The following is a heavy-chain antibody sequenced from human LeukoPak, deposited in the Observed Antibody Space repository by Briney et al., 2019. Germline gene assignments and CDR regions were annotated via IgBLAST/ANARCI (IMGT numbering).Heavy chain of an antibody. CDR1: GGTFSSYA. V-gene: IGHV1-69*05. CDR2: IIPIFGTA. D-gene: IGHD6-13*01. Sequence: SVKVSCKASGGTFSSYAISWVRQAPGQGLEWMGRIIPIFGTANYAQKFQGRVTITTDESTSTAYMELSRLRSDDTAVYYCARDSYIAAAGTCDYWGQGTLVTVSS. J-gene: IGHJ4*02. CDR3: ARDSYIAAAGTCDY.